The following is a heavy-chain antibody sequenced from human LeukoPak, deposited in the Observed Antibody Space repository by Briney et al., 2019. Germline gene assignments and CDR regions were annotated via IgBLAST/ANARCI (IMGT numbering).Heavy chain of an antibody. CDR2: ISGSGGST. D-gene: IGHD4-17*01. CDR1: GFTFSNNW. J-gene: IGHJ4*02. CDR3: AKAISRTVTTFDY. V-gene: IGHV3-23*01. Sequence: GGSLRLSCAASGFTFSNNWMSWVRQAPGKGLEWVSAISGSGGSTYYADSVKGRFTISRDNSKNTLYLQMNSLRAEDTAVYYCAKAISRTVTTFDYWGQGTLVTVSS.